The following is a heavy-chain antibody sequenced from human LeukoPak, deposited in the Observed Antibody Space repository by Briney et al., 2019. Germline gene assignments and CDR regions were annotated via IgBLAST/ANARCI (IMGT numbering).Heavy chain of an antibody. J-gene: IGHJ5*02. CDR3: ARGRDWLRWFDP. V-gene: IGHV1-8*03. CDR2: MNPNSGNT. Sequence: GAXXKVSCKASGYTFTSYDINWVRQAPGQGLEWLGWMNPNSGNTGYAQKFQGRVTITRNTSISTAYMELSSLTSDDTAVYYCARGRDWLRWFDPWGQGTLVTVSS. CDR1: GYTFTSYD. D-gene: IGHD3/OR15-3a*01.